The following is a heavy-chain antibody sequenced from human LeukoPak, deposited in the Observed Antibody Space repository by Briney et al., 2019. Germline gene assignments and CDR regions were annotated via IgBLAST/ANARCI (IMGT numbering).Heavy chain of an antibody. Sequence: PGGSLRLSCAASGFTFSTYALHWVRQAPGKGLEWVAVISYDGSKKLLRKLLKGPITISRDNSKNTLFLQMNSLRAEDTAVYYCARDYSSTSVLDSWGQGTLVTVSS. J-gene: IGHJ5*01. D-gene: IGHD2-2*01. CDR2: ISYDGSKK. CDR3: ARDYSSTSVLDS. V-gene: IGHV3-30*04. CDR1: GFTFSTYA.